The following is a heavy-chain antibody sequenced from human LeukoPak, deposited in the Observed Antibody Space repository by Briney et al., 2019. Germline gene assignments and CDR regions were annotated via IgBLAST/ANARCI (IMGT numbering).Heavy chain of an antibody. CDR2: INPNSGGT. V-gene: IGHV1-2*04. D-gene: IGHD3-16*02. J-gene: IGHJ4*02. CDR1: GYIFSNYG. CDR3: ARGTPGSYLGY. Sequence: RASVKVSCKASGYIFSNYGITWVRQAPGQGLEWMGWINPNSGGTNYAQKFKGWVTLTRDTSINTTYMELSRLASDVTAVYFCARGTPGSYLGYWGQGTLVTVSP.